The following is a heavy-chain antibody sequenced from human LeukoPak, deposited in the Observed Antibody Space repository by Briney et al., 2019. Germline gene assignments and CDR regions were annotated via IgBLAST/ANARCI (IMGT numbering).Heavy chain of an antibody. D-gene: IGHD4-17*01. CDR2: ISSSTSYI. Sequence: PGGSLRLSCAASGFTFSSYSMNWIRQAPGKGLEWVSSISSSTSYIYYADSVKGRFTISKDNAKNPLYLQMNSLRAEDTAMYYCARAGGSTVSHSDYWGQGTLVTVSS. J-gene: IGHJ4*02. CDR1: GFTFSSYS. CDR3: ARAGGSTVSHSDY. V-gene: IGHV3-21*01.